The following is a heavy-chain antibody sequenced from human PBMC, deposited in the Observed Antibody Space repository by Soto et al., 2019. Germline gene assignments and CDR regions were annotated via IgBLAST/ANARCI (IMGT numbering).Heavy chain of an antibody. V-gene: IGHV1-18*01. J-gene: IGHJ4*02. D-gene: IGHD2-15*01. CDR1: GYIFTTYG. CDR2: ISAYNGNT. Sequence: GASVKVSCKASGYIFTTYGISWVRQAPGQGLEWMGWISAYNGNTNYGQKFQGRVTMTIDTSTGTAYMELRSLISDDTALYYCARDYYGGNYFDYWGQGTLVTVYS. CDR3: ARDYYGGNYFDY.